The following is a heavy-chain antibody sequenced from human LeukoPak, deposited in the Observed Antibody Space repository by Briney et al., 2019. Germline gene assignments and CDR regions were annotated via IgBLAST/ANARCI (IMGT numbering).Heavy chain of an antibody. V-gene: IGHV4-34*01. CDR3: ARLAYSGYEHF. CDR1: GGSFSGHY. CDR2: INDSGIP. J-gene: IGHJ4*02. Sequence: PSETLSLTCAVYGGSFSGHYWSGIRQPPGKGLEWIGEINDSGIPNCNPSLKSRVTISVDTSKNQFSLRVSSVTAADTAVYYCARLAYSGYEHFWGRGTLVTVSS. D-gene: IGHD5-12*01.